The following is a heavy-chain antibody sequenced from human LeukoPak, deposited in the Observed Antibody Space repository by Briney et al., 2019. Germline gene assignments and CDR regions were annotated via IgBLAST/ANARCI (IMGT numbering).Heavy chain of an antibody. Sequence: KPSETLSLTCTVSGGSISSSNYYWGWNRQPPGKGLEWIGSMYYSGSTYYNPSLKSRVTISVDTSKNQFSLKLSSVTAADTAVYYCARRLYCVGDCYGTFDIWGQGTMVTVSS. CDR3: ARRLYCVGDCYGTFDI. J-gene: IGHJ3*02. CDR1: GGSISSSNYY. V-gene: IGHV4-39*01. D-gene: IGHD2-21*01. CDR2: MYYSGST.